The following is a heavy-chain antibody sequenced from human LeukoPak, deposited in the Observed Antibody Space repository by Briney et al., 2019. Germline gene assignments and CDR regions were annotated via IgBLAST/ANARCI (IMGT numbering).Heavy chain of an antibody. V-gene: IGHV4-34*01. D-gene: IGHD2-2*01. CDR2: INHSGST. CDR3: ARGHCSSTSCYVYDY. J-gene: IGHJ4*02. CDR1: GFTFSNAW. Sequence: GSLRLSCAASGFTFSNAWMSWVRQAPGKGLEWIGEINHSGSTNYNPSLKSRVTISVDTSKNQFSLKLSSVTAADTAVYYCARGHCSSTSCYVYDYWGQGTLVTVSS.